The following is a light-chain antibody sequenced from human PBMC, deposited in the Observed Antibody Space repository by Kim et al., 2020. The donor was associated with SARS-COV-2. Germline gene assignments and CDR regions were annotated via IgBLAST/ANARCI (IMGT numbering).Light chain of an antibody. CDR3: QKYNSIPLT. CDR1: QGISNY. Sequence: ASVRDRVTITCRASQGISNYLAWYQQKPGKGPNLLIYAASTLQLGVPSRFSGSGSGTDFTLTISSLQPEDVATYYCQKYNSIPLTFGGGTKVDIK. V-gene: IGKV1-27*01. CDR2: AAS. J-gene: IGKJ4*01.